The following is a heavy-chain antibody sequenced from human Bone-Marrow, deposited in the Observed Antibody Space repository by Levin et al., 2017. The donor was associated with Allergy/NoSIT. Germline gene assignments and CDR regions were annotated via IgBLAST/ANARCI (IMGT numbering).Heavy chain of an antibody. CDR2: IYSGGST. D-gene: IGHD5-18*01. J-gene: IGHJ4*02. V-gene: IGHV3-53*01. CDR1: GFTVSSNY. Sequence: PGGSLRLSCAASGFTVSSNYMSWVRQAPGKGLEWVSVIYSGGSTYYADSVKGRFTISRDNSKNTLYLQMNSLRAEDTAVYYCARGSSGYSYGWRTYGFDYWGQGTLVTVSS. CDR3: ARGSSGYSYGWRTYGFDY.